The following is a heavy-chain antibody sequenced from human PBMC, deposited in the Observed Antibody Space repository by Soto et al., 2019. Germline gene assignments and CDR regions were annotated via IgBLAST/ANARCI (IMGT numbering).Heavy chain of an antibody. J-gene: IGHJ6*03. CDR2: IYYSGSA. V-gene: IGHV4-59*08. CDR3: ARAAMITFGGVKYYMDV. Sequence: SEILSLTCTVSGGSISSYYWSWIRQPPGKGLEWIGYIYYSGSANYNPSLKSRVTISVDTSKNQFSLKLSSVTAADTAVYYCARAAMITFGGVKYYMDVWGKGTTVTVSS. CDR1: GGSISSYY. D-gene: IGHD3-16*01.